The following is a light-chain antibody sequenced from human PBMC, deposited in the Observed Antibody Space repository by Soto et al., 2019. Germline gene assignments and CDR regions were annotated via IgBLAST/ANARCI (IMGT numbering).Light chain of an antibody. CDR3: SSYSSSGTLFV. CDR1: SSDVGGHNY. V-gene: IGLV2-14*01. J-gene: IGLJ1*01. CDR2: EVT. Sequence: QSVLTQPASVSGSPGQSITVSCTGTSSDVGGHNYVSWFQQHPGQAPKLLIYEVTTRPSGVSTRFSGSKSGNTASLTISGLQAKDEADYHCSSYSSSGTLFVFGTGTKVTVL.